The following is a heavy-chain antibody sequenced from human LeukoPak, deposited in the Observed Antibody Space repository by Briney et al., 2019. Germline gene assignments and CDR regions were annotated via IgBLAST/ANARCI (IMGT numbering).Heavy chain of an antibody. CDR3: VREGGYGILGY. CDR1: VDSVSSNSAA. V-gene: IGHV6-1*01. D-gene: IGHD5-18*01. CDR2: TYYRSKWYN. J-gene: IGHJ4*02. Sequence: SQTLSLTCALSVDSVSSNSAACNSFRQYPSRGLEWLGRTYYRSKWYNDYAVSVKSRITISPDTSKNQFSLQLNSVTPEDTAIYYCVREGGYGILGYWAQGTLVTVSS.